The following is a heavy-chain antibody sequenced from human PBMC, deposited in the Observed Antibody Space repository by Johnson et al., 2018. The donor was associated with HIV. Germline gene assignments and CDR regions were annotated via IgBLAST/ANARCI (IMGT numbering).Heavy chain of an antibody. CDR3: AKDVNWGLGGAFDI. J-gene: IGHJ3*02. Sequence: VQLVESGGGLVQPGGSLRLSCVASGFMFSDYWMTWVRQAPGKGLEWVANIKQDGSEKYYLDSVKGRFTISRDNAKNSLYLQMNSLRAEDTALYYCAKDVNWGLGGAFDIWGQGTMVTVSS. CDR2: IKQDGSEK. CDR1: GFMFSDYW. V-gene: IGHV3-7*05. D-gene: IGHD7-27*01.